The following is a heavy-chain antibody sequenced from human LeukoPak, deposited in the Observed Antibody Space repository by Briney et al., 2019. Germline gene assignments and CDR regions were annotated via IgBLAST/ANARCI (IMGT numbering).Heavy chain of an antibody. Sequence: GGCLRLSCAATVITFSNYSMYWVRKAPCKGLEWVVVISYDGSNKYYADSVKGRFTISRDNSKNTLYLQMSSLRSEDTAVYYCARGPPRSYNFDYWGQGTLVTVSS. J-gene: IGHJ4*02. CDR2: ISYDGSNK. CDR3: ARGPPRSYNFDY. CDR1: VITFSNYS. V-gene: IGHV3-30*03. D-gene: IGHD5-24*01.